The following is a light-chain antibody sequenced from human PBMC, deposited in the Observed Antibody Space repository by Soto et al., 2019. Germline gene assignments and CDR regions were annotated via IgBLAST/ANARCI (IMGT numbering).Light chain of an antibody. CDR1: QSVSSN. CDR2: VAS. Sequence: EIVMTQSPATLSVSPGERATLSCRASQSVSSNLAWYQQKPGQAPRLLIYVASTRATGIPARFSGSGSGTDFTLTLSSLQSEDFAVYYCQQYNSWPPWTFGQGTKVEIK. V-gene: IGKV3-15*01. J-gene: IGKJ1*01. CDR3: QQYNSWPPWT.